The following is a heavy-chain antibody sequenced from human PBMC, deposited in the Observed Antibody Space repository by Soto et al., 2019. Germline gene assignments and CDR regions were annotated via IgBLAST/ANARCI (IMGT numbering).Heavy chain of an antibody. V-gene: IGHV3-53*01. D-gene: IGHD3-22*01. CDR1: GFSVSNKY. CDR2: IYTGGSR. Sequence: EVPLVESGGGLIQPGGSLRLSCVVSGFSVSNKYMSWVRQAPGKGLEWVSVIYTGGSRYYADSVRGRFTISRDNSKNTLFLQMNSLRAEDTAVYYWARERDSSGYILAYWGQGTLVTVSP. J-gene: IGHJ4*02. CDR3: ARERDSSGYILAY.